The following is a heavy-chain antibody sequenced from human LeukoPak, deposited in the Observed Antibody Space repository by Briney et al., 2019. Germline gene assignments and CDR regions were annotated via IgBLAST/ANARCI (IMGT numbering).Heavy chain of an antibody. CDR2: IIPIFGTA. D-gene: IGHD6-6*01. J-gene: IGHJ3*02. V-gene: IGHV1-69*13. CDR3: ARKKGSSSAFDI. Sequence: SVKVSCKVSGYTLTELSMHWVRQAPGQGLEWMGGIIPIFGTANYAQKFQGRVTITADESTSTAYMELSSLRSEDTAVYYCARKKGSSSAFDIWGQGTMVTVSS. CDR1: GYTLTELS.